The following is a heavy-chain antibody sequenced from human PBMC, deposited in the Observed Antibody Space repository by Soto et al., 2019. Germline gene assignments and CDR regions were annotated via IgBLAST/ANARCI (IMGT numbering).Heavy chain of an antibody. CDR3: AVYGGNRYWYFDL. V-gene: IGHV1-8*01. Sequence: QVQLVQSGAEVKKPGASVKVSCKASGYTFTSYDINWVRQATGQGLEWMGWMNPNSGNTGYAEKFQGRVNMTRNTYISQASMELSSLRSEATAVYYCAVYGGNRYWYFDLWGRGTLVTVSS. J-gene: IGHJ2*01. D-gene: IGHD4-17*01. CDR1: GYTFTSYD. CDR2: MNPNSGNT.